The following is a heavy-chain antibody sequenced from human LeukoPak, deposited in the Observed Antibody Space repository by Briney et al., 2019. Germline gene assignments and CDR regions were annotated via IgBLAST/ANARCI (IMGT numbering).Heavy chain of an antibody. D-gene: IGHD3-16*01. Sequence: GGSLKLSCAASGFTFSGSAIHWVRQVSGRGLEWLGRIRSKADNYATAYVASVKGRFTISRDDSKNTAYLQMNSLKTEDTAVYYCTRYIDGGTFDYWGQGTLVTVSS. J-gene: IGHJ4*02. CDR3: TRYIDGGTFDY. CDR1: GFTFSGSA. CDR2: IRSKADNYAT. V-gene: IGHV3-73*01.